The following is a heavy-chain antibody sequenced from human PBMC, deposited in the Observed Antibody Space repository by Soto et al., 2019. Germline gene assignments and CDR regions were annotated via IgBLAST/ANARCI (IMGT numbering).Heavy chain of an antibody. CDR3: ARGLKMATPHKYYFDY. CDR2: IDPSDSSI. V-gene: IGHV5-10-1*01. Sequence: GESLKISCQGSGYSFTSYWVTWVRQMPGKGLEWMGRIDPSDSSINYSPSFRGHVTISADRSINTAHLQWSSLKASDTAIYYCARGLKMATPHKYYFDYWGQGTLVTVYS. J-gene: IGHJ4*02. D-gene: IGHD5-12*01. CDR1: GYSFTSYW.